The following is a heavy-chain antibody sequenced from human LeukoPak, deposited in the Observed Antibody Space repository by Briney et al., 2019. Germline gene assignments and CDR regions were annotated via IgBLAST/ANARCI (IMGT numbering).Heavy chain of an antibody. CDR1: GGSIRSYY. V-gene: IGHV4-4*07. D-gene: IGHD2-15*01. Sequence: PSETLSLTCTVSGGSIRSYYWSWIRQPAGKGLEWIGRIYATGSTDYNPSLKSRVTISRDTSKNEFSLILSSVTAADTAVYFCARDSPPAYCSSGSCYFDSWGQGTLVTVSS. J-gene: IGHJ4*02. CDR2: IYATGST. CDR3: ARDSPPAYCSSGSCYFDS.